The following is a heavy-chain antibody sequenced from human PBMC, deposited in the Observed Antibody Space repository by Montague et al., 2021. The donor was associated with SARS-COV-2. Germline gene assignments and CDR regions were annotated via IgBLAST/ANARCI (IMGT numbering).Heavy chain of an antibody. Sequence: SLRLSCAASGFTFSSYSMNWVRQAPGKGLEWVSSISSSSSYIYYADSVKGRFTISRVNAKNSLYLQMNSLRAEDTAVYYCASDRGELHAADYWGQGTLVTVSS. V-gene: IGHV3-21*01. D-gene: IGHD1-26*01. CDR1: GFTFSSYS. J-gene: IGHJ4*02. CDR3: ASDRGELHAADY. CDR2: ISSSSSYI.